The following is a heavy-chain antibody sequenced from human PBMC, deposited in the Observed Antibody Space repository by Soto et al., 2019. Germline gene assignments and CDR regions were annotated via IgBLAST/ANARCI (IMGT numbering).Heavy chain of an antibody. CDR3: ARDSRGDNWFDP. Sequence: SETLSLTCAVSGYCISSGYYWGWIRQPPGKGLEWIGSIYHTGSTYYNPSLKSRVTISVDTSKNHFSLKLSSVTAADTAVYYCARDSRGDNWFDPWGQGTLVTVSS. CDR1: GYCISSGYY. J-gene: IGHJ5*02. CDR2: IYHTGST. V-gene: IGHV4-38-2*02. D-gene: IGHD3-10*01.